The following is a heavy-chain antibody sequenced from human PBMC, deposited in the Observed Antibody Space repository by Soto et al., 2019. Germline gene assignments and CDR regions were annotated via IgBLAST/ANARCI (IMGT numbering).Heavy chain of an antibody. CDR3: ARAQLVFVVAVAGTNGMDV. CDR1: GYTFTYYP. V-gene: IGHV1-3*04. J-gene: IGHJ6*02. CDR2: INIGNGNT. Sequence: GASVKFSFKASGYTFTYYPIHWVRQAPGQRLECIGWINIGNGNTASSQKFQGRVTITADKSTSTAYMELSSLRSEDTAVYYCARAQLVFVVAVAGTNGMDVWGQGTTVTVSS. D-gene: IGHD6-19*01.